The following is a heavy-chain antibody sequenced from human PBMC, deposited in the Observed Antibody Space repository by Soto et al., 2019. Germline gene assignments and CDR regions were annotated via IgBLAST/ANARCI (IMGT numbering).Heavy chain of an antibody. CDR1: GHSLNTYW. Sequence: GVSLKISCEGSGHSLNTYWIALVRQMPGKGLEWMGIIYPGDSQTTYSPSFEGQVTISADKSISTAYLQWSSLKASDTAMYYCARLPVVEAGTFDIWGQGTMVTVS. V-gene: IGHV5-51*01. D-gene: IGHD3-22*01. CDR3: ARLPVVEAGTFDI. J-gene: IGHJ3*02. CDR2: IYPGDSQT.